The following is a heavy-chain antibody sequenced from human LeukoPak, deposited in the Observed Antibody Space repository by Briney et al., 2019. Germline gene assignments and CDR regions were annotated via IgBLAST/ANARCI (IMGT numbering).Heavy chain of an antibody. CDR2: ISYDGSNK. Sequence: GGSLRLSCAASGFTFSSYAMHWVRQAPGEGLEWVAVISYDGSNKYYADSVKGRFTISRDNSKNTLYLQMNSLRAEDTAVYYCARDRVMGSSGYYRHYYYYYGMDVWGQGTTVTVSS. V-gene: IGHV3-30-3*01. J-gene: IGHJ6*02. D-gene: IGHD3-22*01. CDR1: GFTFSSYA. CDR3: ARDRVMGSSGYYRHYYYYYGMDV.